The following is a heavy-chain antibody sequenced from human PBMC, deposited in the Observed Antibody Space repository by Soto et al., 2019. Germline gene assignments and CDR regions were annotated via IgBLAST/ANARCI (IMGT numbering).Heavy chain of an antibody. J-gene: IGHJ5*02. CDR3: ARGRGYGDYNWFDP. D-gene: IGHD4-17*01. V-gene: IGHV4-4*02. CDR1: GGSISSSNW. Sequence: SLTCAVSGGSISSSNWWSWVRQPPGKGLEWIGEIYHSGSTNYNPSLKSRVTISVDTSKNQFSLKLSSVTAADTAVYYCARGRGYGDYNWFDPWGQGTQVTVSS. CDR2: IYHSGST.